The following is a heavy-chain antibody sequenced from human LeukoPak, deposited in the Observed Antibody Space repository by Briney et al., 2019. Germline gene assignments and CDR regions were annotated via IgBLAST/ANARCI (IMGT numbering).Heavy chain of an antibody. CDR2: ISYDGSNK. CDR3: ARDRRGFDY. CDR1: GFTFSSYA. V-gene: IGHV3-30*04. J-gene: IGHJ4*02. Sequence: GGSLRLSCAASGFTFSSYAMHWVRQAPGKGLEWVAVISYDGSNKYYADSVKGRFTISRDNSKNTLYLQMNSLRAEDTAVYYCARDRRGFDYWGQGTLVTVSS.